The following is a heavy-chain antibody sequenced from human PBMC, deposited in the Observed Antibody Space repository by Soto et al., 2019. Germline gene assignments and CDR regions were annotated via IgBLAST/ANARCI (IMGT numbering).Heavy chain of an antibody. J-gene: IGHJ5*02. D-gene: IGHD2-2*01. V-gene: IGHV3-30-3*01. CDR3: ARGEEDIVVVPAAMRGDWFDP. Sequence: GGSLRLSCAASGFTFSSYAMHWVRQAPGKGLEWVAVISYDGSNKYYADSVKGRFTISRDNSKNTLYLQMNSLRAEDTAVYYCARGEEDIVVVPAAMRGDWFDPWGQGTLVTVSS. CDR1: GFTFSSYA. CDR2: ISYDGSNK.